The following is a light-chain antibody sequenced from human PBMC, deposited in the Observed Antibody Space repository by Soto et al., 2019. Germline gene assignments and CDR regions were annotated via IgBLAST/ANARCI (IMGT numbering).Light chain of an antibody. CDR2: KAS. J-gene: IGKJ1*01. V-gene: IGKV1-5*03. CDR1: ESISNF. Sequence: DIQMTQSPSTLSASVGDRVTITCRASESISNFLAWYQQKPGKAPNLQIYKASSLKSGVPSRFSGSGSGTEFTLTISSLQPDDFATYYCQHYNSYSEAFGQGTKVDIK. CDR3: QHYNSYSEA.